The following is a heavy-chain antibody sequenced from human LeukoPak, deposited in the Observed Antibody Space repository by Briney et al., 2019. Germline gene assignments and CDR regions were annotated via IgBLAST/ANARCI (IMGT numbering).Heavy chain of an antibody. CDR1: GFTFSDSW. CDR3: VRETWKAINDFWSGYVTD. V-gene: IGHV3-7*01. Sequence: GGSLRLPCAASGFTFSDSWMAWVRQAPGKGLEWVANIRHDGESKYYVDSVKGRFTISRDNAYKSFYLDMNSLTAEDTAIYYCVRETWKAINDFWSGYVTDLGQGTLVTVSS. CDR2: IRHDGESK. D-gene: IGHD3-3*01. J-gene: IGHJ4*02.